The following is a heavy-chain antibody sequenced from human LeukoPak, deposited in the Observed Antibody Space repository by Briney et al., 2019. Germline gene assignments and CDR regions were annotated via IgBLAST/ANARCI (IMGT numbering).Heavy chain of an antibody. CDR1: GGSFSGYY. J-gene: IGHJ4*02. D-gene: IGHD3-10*01. V-gene: IGHV4-34*01. CDR3: AREYGSGSL. CDR2: INHSGST. Sequence: SEALSLTCAVYGGSFSGYYWSWIRQPPGKGLEWIGEINHSGSTNYNPSLKSRVTISVDTSKNQFSLKLSSVTAADTAVYYCAREYGSGSLWGQGTLVTVSS.